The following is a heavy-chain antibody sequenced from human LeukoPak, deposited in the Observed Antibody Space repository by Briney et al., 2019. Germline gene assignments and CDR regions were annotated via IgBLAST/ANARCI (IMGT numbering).Heavy chain of an antibody. V-gene: IGHV1-2*02. Sequence: ASVKVSCKASGYTFTGYYMHWVRQAPGQGLEWMGWINPNSGGTNYAQKFQGRVTMTRDTSISTAYMELSRLRSDDTAVYYCAREGGSGWAGDYCYYMDVWGKGTTVTVSS. J-gene: IGHJ6*03. CDR1: GYTFTGYY. CDR2: INPNSGGT. CDR3: AREGGSGWAGDYCYYMDV. D-gene: IGHD6-19*01.